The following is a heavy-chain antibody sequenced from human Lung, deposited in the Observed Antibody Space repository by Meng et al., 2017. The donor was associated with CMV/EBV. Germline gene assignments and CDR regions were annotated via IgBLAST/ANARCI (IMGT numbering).Heavy chain of an antibody. Sequence: ESXKISXAASGFTFSSYWMSWVRQAPGKGLEWVANIKQDGSGKYYVDSVKGRFTISRDNAKNSLYLQMNSLRAEDTAVYYCARDQRPEYYDFWSGYLGKGGYYGMDVWGQGXTVTVSS. D-gene: IGHD3-3*01. CDR1: GFTFSSYW. CDR3: ARDQRPEYYDFWSGYLGKGGYYGMDV. CDR2: IKQDGSGK. V-gene: IGHV3-7*01. J-gene: IGHJ6*02.